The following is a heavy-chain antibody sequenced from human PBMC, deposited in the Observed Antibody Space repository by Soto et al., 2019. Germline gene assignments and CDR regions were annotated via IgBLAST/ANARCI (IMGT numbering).Heavy chain of an antibody. V-gene: IGHV3-23*01. CDR2: ISGSGGST. D-gene: IGHD3-9*01. J-gene: IGHJ5*02. CDR3: AKDVEAGYYDILTGSRSSNWFDP. CDR1: GFTFSSYA. Sequence: GGSLRLSCAASGFTFSSYAMSWVRQAPGKGLEWVSAISGSGGSTYYADSVKGRFTISRDNSKNKLYLQMNSLRAEDTAVYYCAKDVEAGYYDILTGSRSSNWFDPWGQGTLVTVSS.